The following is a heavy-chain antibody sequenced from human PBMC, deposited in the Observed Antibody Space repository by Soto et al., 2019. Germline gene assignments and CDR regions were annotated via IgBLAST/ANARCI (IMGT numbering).Heavy chain of an antibody. CDR1: GGSISSGGYY. V-gene: IGHV4-31*03. CDR3: AILKISTSCRNLLAP. Sequence: PSETLSLTCTVSGGSISSGGYYWSWIRQHPGKGLEWIGYIYYSGSTYYNPSLKSRVTISVDTSKNQFSLKLSSVTAADTAVYYCAILKISTSCRNLLAPCGQGTLVPGSS. D-gene: IGHD2-2*01. CDR2: IYYSGST. J-gene: IGHJ5*02.